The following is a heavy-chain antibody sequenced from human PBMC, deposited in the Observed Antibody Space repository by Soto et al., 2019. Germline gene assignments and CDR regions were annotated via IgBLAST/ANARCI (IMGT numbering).Heavy chain of an antibody. CDR3: ATSPSSDDRIQLWLPPGY. J-gene: IGHJ4*02. CDR2: IIPILGIA. Sequence: AASVKVSCKASGGTFSSYTISWVRQAPGQGLEWMGRIIPILGIANYAQKFQGRVTITADKSTSTAYMELSSLRSEDTAVYYCATSPSSDDRIQLWLPPGYWGQGTLVTVSS. D-gene: IGHD5-18*01. CDR1: GGTFSSYT. V-gene: IGHV1-69*02.